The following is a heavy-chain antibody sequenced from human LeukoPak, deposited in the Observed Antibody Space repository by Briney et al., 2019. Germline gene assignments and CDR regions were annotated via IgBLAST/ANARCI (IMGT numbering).Heavy chain of an antibody. V-gene: IGHV1-69*05. D-gene: IGHD6-13*01. J-gene: IGHJ6*03. Sequence: RASVKVSCKASGGTFSSYAISWVRQAPGQGLEWMGGIIPIFGTANYAQKFQGRVTITTDESTSTAYMELSSLRSEDTAVYYCASIAAAGTGRNYYYYYMGVWGKGTTVTVSS. CDR2: IIPIFGTA. CDR3: ASIAAAGTGRNYYYYYMGV. CDR1: GGTFSSYA.